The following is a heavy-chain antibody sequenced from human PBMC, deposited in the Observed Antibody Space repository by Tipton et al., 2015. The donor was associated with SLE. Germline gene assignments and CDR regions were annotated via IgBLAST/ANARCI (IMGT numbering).Heavy chain of an antibody. V-gene: IGHV3-13*01. CDR3: AREAFGTGTKALDI. D-gene: IGHD4-17*01. CDR1: GFTFDDYA. J-gene: IGHJ3*02. CDR2: IGTAGDT. Sequence: SLRLSCAASGFTFDDYAMHWVRQAPGKGLEWVSAIGTAGDTFYAGSVKGRFTISRENAKNSSYLQMSSLRAGDTAVYYCAREAFGTGTKALDIWGQGTMVTVSS.